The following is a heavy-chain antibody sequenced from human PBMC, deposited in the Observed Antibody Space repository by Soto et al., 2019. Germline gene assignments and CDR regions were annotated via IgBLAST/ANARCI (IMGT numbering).Heavy chain of an antibody. Sequence: QVQLVQSGAEVKKPGASVKVSCKASGYIFADYYTHWVRQAPGQGLEWMGWINAHSGGTNYPQKFQGRVTMTRDTSISTAYMELSSLRSDDTAVYYCASGGSSNWPDFWGQGTLVTVSS. CDR2: INAHSGGT. CDR1: GYIFADYY. D-gene: IGHD6-13*01. V-gene: IGHV1-2*02. CDR3: ASGGSSNWPDF. J-gene: IGHJ4*02.